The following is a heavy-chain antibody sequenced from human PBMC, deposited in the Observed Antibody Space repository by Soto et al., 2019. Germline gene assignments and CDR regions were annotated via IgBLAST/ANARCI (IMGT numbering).Heavy chain of an antibody. V-gene: IGHV4-4*07. Sequence: SETLSLTCTVSGGSISSYYWSWIRQPAGKGLEWIGRIYTSGSTNYNPSLRSRVTMSVDTSKNQFSLKLSSVTAADTAVYYCARSMITFGGVIAAFDAFDIWGQGTMVTVSS. CDR3: ARSMITFGGVIAAFDAFDI. CDR1: GGSISSYY. CDR2: IYTSGST. D-gene: IGHD3-16*02. J-gene: IGHJ3*02.